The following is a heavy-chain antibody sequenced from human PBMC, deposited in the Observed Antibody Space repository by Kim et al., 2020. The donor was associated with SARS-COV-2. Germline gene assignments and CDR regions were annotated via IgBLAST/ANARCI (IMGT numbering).Heavy chain of an antibody. CDR3: ARDPYCSGGTCYGGRFD. CDR1: GFTFSSYS. D-gene: IGHD2-15*01. V-gene: IGHV3-21*01. Sequence: GGSLRLSCAASGFTFSSYSMNWVRQAPGKGLEWVSSISSSGTRRYYADSLKGRFSISRDNAKNSLYLQMNSLRAEDTAVYYCARDPYCSGGTCYGGRFD. J-gene: IGHJ4*01. CDR2: ISSSGTRR.